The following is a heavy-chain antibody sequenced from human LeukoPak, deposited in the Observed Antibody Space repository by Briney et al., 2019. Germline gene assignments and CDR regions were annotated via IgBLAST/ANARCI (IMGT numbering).Heavy chain of an antibody. CDR1: GFTFSSYA. Sequence: GGSLRLSCAASGFTFSSYAMSWVRQAPGKGLEWVSAISGSGGSTYYADSVKGRFTISRDNAKNSLYLQMNSLRAEDTAVYFCARDWGDGYNYFDYWGQGALVTVSS. J-gene: IGHJ4*02. CDR2: ISGSGGST. V-gene: IGHV3-23*01. CDR3: ARDWGDGYNYFDY. D-gene: IGHD5-24*01.